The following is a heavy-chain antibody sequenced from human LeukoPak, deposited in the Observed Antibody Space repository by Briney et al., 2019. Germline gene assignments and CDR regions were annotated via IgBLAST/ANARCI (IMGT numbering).Heavy chain of an antibody. CDR1: GGSISSYY. CDR2: IYYSGST. D-gene: IGHD3-10*01. Sequence: SETLSLTCTVSGGSISSYYWSWIRQLPGEGLEWIGYIYYSGSTNYNPSLKSRVTISVDTSKNQFSLKLSSVTAADTAVYHCAGGVGRFGEEFDYWGQGTLVTVSS. CDR3: AGGVGRFGEEFDY. J-gene: IGHJ4*02. V-gene: IGHV4-59*01.